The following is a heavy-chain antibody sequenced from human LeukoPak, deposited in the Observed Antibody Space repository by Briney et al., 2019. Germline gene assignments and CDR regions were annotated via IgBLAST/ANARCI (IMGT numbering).Heavy chain of an antibody. V-gene: IGHV3-66*01. CDR1: GFTVSSNY. CDR2: IYSGGST. J-gene: IGHJ4*02. D-gene: IGHD3-9*01. CDR3: ARGRSGYSFDF. Sequence: GGSLRLSCAASGFTVSSNYMSWVRQAPGNGLEWVSAIYSGGSTYYADSVKGRFTISRDNSKNTVYLQVNSLRAEDTAVYYCARGRSGYSFDFWGQGTLVTVSS.